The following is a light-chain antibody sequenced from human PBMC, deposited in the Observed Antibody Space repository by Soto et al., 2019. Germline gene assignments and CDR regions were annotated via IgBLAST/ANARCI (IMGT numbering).Light chain of an antibody. CDR2: EVS. CDR3: SSYAGSNNYV. CDR1: SSDVGGYNY. Sequence: QSALTQPPSASGSPVQSVTISCTGTSSDVGGYNYVSCYQQHPGKAPKLMIYEVSKRPSGVPDRFSGSKSGNTASLTVSGLQAEDEADYYCSSYAGSNNYVFGTGTKLTVL. J-gene: IGLJ1*01. V-gene: IGLV2-8*01.